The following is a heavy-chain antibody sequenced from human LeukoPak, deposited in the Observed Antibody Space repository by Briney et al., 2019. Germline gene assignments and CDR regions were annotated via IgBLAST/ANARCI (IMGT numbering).Heavy chain of an antibody. J-gene: IGHJ6*03. Sequence: GGSLRLSCAASGFTFSDYYMSWIRQAPEKGLEWVSTIKGTGLTTYYADSVKGRFTISRDNAKNSLFLQMSSLRADDTAIYYCARAGELRYMDVWGKGTAVTVSS. CDR2: IKGTGLTT. CDR1: GFTFSDYY. V-gene: IGHV3-11*04. CDR3: ARAGELRYMDV. D-gene: IGHD3-16*01.